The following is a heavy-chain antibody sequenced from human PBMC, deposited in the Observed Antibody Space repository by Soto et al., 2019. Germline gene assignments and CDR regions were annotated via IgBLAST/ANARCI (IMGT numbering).Heavy chain of an antibody. Sequence: PGGSLRLSCAASGFSFSAFALNWVRQAPGKGLEWVSFISDTSRSTSYAASVKGRFTISRDNSKNTVYLQMNTLRAEDTAIYYCARDRYYFDYWGQWTMVTVSS. CDR2: ISDTSRST. CDR3: ARDRYYFDY. J-gene: IGHJ4*02. D-gene: IGHD3-16*02. CDR1: GFSFSAFA. V-gene: IGHV3-23*01.